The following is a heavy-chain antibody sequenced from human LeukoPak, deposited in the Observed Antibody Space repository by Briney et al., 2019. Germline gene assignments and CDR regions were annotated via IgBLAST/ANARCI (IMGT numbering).Heavy chain of an antibody. J-gene: IGHJ4*02. CDR3: ARTNSGSYKDPPYFDY. D-gene: IGHD1-26*01. Sequence: ASVKVSCKASGYTFTSYYMHWVGQTPGQGLEWMGIINPSGGSTSYAQKFQGRVTMTRDTSTSTVYMELSSLRSEDTAVYYCARTNSGSYKDPPYFDYWGQGTLVTVSS. CDR2: INPSGGST. CDR1: GYTFTSYY. V-gene: IGHV1-46*01.